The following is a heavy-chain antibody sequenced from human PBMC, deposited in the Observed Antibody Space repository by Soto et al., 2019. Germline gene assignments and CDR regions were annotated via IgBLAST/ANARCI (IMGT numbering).Heavy chain of an antibody. CDR3: ARMVYYYDSSGYPDY. V-gene: IGHV4-59*01. D-gene: IGHD3-22*01. CDR2: IYYSGST. Sequence: SETLSLTCTVSGGSISSYYWSWIRQPPGKGLEWIGYIYYSGSTNYNPSLKSRVTISVDTSKNQFSLKLSSVTAADTAVYYCARMVYYYDSSGYPDYWGQGTLVTVSS. J-gene: IGHJ4*02. CDR1: GGSISSYY.